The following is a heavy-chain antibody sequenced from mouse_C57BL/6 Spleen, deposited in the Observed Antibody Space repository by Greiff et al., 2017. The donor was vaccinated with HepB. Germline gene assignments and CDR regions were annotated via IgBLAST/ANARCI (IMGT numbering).Heavy chain of an antibody. CDR3: AREGVLRPDD. V-gene: IGHV1-59*01. CDR2: IDPSDSYT. J-gene: IGHJ2*01. CDR1: GYTFTSYW. D-gene: IGHD1-1*01. Sequence: QVQLKQPGAELVRPGTSVKLSCKASGYTFTSYWMHWVKQRPGQGLEWIGVIDPSDSYTNYNQKFKGKATLTVDTSSSTAYMQLSSLTSEDSAVYYCAREGVLRPDDWGQGTTLTVSS.